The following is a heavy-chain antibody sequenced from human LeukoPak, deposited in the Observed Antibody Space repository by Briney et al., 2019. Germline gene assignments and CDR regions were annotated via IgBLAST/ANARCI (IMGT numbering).Heavy chain of an antibody. J-gene: IGHJ4*02. Sequence: GASVKVSCKASGFTFTSSAMQWVRQARGQRLEWIGWIVVGSGNTNYAQKFQERVTITRDMSTSTAYMELSSLRSEDTAVYYCAAGRSGGNSLFDYWGQGTLVTVSS. V-gene: IGHV1-58*02. CDR1: GFTFTSSA. CDR2: IVVGSGNT. CDR3: AAGRSGGNSLFDY. D-gene: IGHD4-23*01.